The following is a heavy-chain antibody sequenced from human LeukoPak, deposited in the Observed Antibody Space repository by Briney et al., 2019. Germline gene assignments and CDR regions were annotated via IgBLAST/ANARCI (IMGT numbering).Heavy chain of an antibody. CDR3: ARVNGYGDYNWFDP. V-gene: IGHV4-59*12. CDR2: IYYSGST. J-gene: IGHJ5*02. D-gene: IGHD4-17*01. CDR1: AGSINNYY. Sequence: SETLSLTCTVSAGSINNYYWSWIRQPPGKGLEWIGYIYYSGSTYYNPSLKSRVTISVDRSKNQFSLKLSSVTAADTAVYYCARVNGYGDYNWFDPWGQGTLVTVSS.